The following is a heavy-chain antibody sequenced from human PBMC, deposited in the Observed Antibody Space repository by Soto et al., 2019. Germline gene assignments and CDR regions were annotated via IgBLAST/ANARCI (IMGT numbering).Heavy chain of an antibody. CDR2: ISGSGGST. V-gene: IGHV3-23*01. CDR3: AKDKDGSGVSFDY. J-gene: IGHJ4*02. D-gene: IGHD3-10*01. Sequence: GGSLRLSCAASGFTFSSYAMSWVRQAPGKGLEWVSAISGSGGSTYYADSVKGRFTIPRDNSKNTLYLQMNSLRAEDTAVYYCAKDKDGSGVSFDYWGQGTLVTVSS. CDR1: GFTFSSYA.